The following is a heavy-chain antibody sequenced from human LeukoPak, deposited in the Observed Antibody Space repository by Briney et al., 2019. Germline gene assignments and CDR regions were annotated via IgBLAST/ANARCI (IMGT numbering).Heavy chain of an antibody. J-gene: IGHJ4*02. D-gene: IGHD4-17*01. Sequence: SQTLSLTCTVSGGSISSGGYYWGWVRPHPGKGLGWIGYIYYSGSTFYHPSLKSRVTISVDTSKNEFSLKLSTVTAADAAVYYCARAWRDYGADYWGQGTLVTVSS. V-gene: IGHV4-31*03. CDR1: GGSISSGGYY. CDR3: ARAWRDYGADY. CDR2: IYYSGST.